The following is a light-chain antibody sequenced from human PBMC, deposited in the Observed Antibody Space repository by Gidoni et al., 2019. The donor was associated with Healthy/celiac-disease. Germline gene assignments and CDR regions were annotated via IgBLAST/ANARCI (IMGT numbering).Light chain of an antibody. J-gene: IGKJ2*01. CDR3: QQYGSSPPMYT. CDR1: QRVSSRY. CDR2: VAS. V-gene: IGKV3-20*01. Sequence: EIVLTQSPGTLSLSPGERANLSCRASQRVSSRYLAWYQQKPGQAPRLLIYVASSRATGIPDRFSGSGSGTDFTLTISRLEPEDFAVYYCQQYGSSPPMYTFGQGTKLEIK.